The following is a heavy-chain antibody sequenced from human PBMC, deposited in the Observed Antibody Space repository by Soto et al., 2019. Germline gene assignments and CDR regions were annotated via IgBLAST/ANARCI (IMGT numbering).Heavy chain of an antibody. J-gene: IGHJ4*02. CDR1: GFTFSSYG. V-gene: IGHV3-33*01. Sequence: QVQLVESGGGVVQPGRSLRLSCAASGFTFSSYGMHWVRQAPGTGLEWVAVIWFDASNKFYADSVKGRFTTSRDNSKNTVSLQMNSLRDEVSAAYYCATTGPYWGQGTLVTVSA. CDR2: IWFDASNK. CDR3: ATTGPY.